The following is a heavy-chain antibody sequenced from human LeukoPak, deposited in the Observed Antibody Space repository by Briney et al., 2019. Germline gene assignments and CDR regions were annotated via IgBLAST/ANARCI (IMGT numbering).Heavy chain of an antibody. V-gene: IGHV3-74*01. CDR1: GYTFGSYW. CDR2: INNDGSST. Sequence: GGSLRLSCAASGYTFGSYWMYWVRHAPGKGLVWVSRINNDGSSTIYADSVKGRFTISRDNAKNTLYLQMNSLRDDDTAVYYCVRDNGGEHLWGQGTLVTVSS. D-gene: IGHD3-16*01. CDR3: VRDNGGEHL. J-gene: IGHJ4*02.